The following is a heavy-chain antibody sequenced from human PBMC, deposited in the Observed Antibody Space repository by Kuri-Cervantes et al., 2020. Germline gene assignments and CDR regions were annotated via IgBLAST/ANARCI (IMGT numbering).Heavy chain of an antibody. Sequence: SETLSLNCAVYGGSFSGYYWSWIRQPPGKGLEWIGEINHSGSTNYNPSLKSRVTISVDTSKNQFPLKLSSVTAADTAVYYCARASEELVDWFDPWGQGTLVTVSS. J-gene: IGHJ5*02. CDR2: INHSGST. CDR3: ARASEELVDWFDP. V-gene: IGHV4-34*01. CDR1: GGSFSGYY. D-gene: IGHD6-13*01.